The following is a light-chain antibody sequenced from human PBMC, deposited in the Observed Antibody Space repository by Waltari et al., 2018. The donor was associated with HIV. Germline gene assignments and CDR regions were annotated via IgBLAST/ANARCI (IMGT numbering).Light chain of an antibody. CDR3: QQYNSYSQT. V-gene: IGKV1-5*03. J-gene: IGKJ1*01. Sequence: DIQMTQSHSTLSASVGDRVTITCRASQSISSWLACNQQKPGKAPKPLIYKASSFESGVPARFSGSGSGTEFTLTISSLQPDDFATYYCQQYNSYSQTFGQGTKVEIK. CDR2: KAS. CDR1: QSISSW.